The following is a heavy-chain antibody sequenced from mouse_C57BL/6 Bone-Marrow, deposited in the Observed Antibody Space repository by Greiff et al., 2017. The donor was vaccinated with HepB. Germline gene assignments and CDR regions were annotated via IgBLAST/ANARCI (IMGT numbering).Heavy chain of an antibody. J-gene: IGHJ1*03. Sequence: EVQLQQSGPELVKPGASVKISCKASGYTFTDYYMNWVKQSHGKSLEWIGDINPNNGGTSYNQKFKGKATLTVDKSSSTAYMELRSLTSEDSAVYYCARRDYYGKDWYFDVWGTGTTVTVSS. D-gene: IGHD1-1*01. V-gene: IGHV1-26*01. CDR3: ARRDYYGKDWYFDV. CDR1: GYTFTDYY. CDR2: INPNNGGT.